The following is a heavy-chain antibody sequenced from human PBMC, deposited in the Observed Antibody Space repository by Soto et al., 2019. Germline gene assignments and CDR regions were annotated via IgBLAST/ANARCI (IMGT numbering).Heavy chain of an antibody. CDR3: ARGPPDFLSAFDY. CDR1: GDSASNNGAT. D-gene: IGHD6-19*01. Sequence: TLSLTCAIPGDSASNNGATWNWIRQSPSRGLEWLGRAYYRSRWIYDYAMSVKRRISINPDTSKNQVSLQLNSVTPAGTAVYYCARGPPDFLSAFDYWGRGTLVTVSS. J-gene: IGHJ4*02. V-gene: IGHV6-1*01. CDR2: AYYRSRWIY.